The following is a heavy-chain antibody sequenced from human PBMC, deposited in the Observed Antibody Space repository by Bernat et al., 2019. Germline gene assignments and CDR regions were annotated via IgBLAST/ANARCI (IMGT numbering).Heavy chain of an antibody. V-gene: IGHV1-18*01. CDR1: GYTFTSYG. D-gene: IGHD2-15*01. CDR3: ARARIDCSGGSCHPKNYYYYYYMDV. CDR2: ISAYNGNT. J-gene: IGHJ6*03. Sequence: QVQLVQSGAEVKKPGASVKVSCKASGYTFTSYGISWVRQAPGQGLEWMGWISAYNGNTNYAQKLQGRVTMTTDTSTSTAYMELRSLRSDDTAVYYCARARIDCSGGSCHPKNYYYYYYMDVWGKGTTVTVSS.